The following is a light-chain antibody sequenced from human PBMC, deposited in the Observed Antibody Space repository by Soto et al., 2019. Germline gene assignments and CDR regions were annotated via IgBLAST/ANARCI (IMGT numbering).Light chain of an antibody. CDR2: EVS. Sequence: QSVLTQPASVFGSPGQSITFSCTGTSSDVGGYNFVSWYQQHPGKAPKLMIYEVSSRPSAVSNRFSGSKSGNTASLTISGLQPEDEADYYCSSYTTSTTVVFGTGTKVTVL. CDR3: SSYTTSTTVV. V-gene: IGLV2-14*03. CDR1: SSDVGGYNF. J-gene: IGLJ1*01.